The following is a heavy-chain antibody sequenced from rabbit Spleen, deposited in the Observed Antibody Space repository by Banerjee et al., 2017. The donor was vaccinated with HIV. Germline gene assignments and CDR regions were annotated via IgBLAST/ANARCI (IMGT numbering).Heavy chain of an antibody. D-gene: IGHD1-1*01. V-gene: IGHV1S40*01. CDR1: GFSFSSSYY. Sequence: QSLEESGGDLVKPGASLTLTCTASGFSFSSSYYMCWVRQAPGKGLEWIACINTATGKPVYASWAKGRFTISRTSSTTVALQMTSLTAADTATYFCARDTGSGHYIDAYFDLWGPGTLVTVS. CDR3: ARDTGSGHYIDAYFDL. J-gene: IGHJ4*01. CDR2: INTATGKP.